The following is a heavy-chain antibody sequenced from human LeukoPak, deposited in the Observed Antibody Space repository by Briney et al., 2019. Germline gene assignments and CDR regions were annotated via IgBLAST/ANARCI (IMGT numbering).Heavy chain of an antibody. CDR3: ASEMTTVTLDP. J-gene: IGHJ5*02. Sequence: QPGGSLRLSCAASGFTFSSYSMNWVRQAPGKGLEWVSYISSSSSTIYYADSVKGRFTISRDNAKNSLYLQMNSLRAEDTAVYYCASEMTTVTLDPWGQGTLVTVSS. D-gene: IGHD4-17*01. V-gene: IGHV3-48*04. CDR1: GFTFSSYS. CDR2: ISSSSSTI.